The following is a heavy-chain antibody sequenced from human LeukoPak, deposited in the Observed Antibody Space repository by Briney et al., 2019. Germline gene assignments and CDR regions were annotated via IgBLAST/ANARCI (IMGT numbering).Heavy chain of an antibody. CDR1: GYTFTSYY. J-gene: IGHJ5*02. CDR2: INPSGGST. D-gene: IGHD1-26*01. Sequence: GSSVKVSCKASGYTFTSYYMHWVRQAPGQGLEWMGIINPSGGSTSYAQKFQGRVTMTRDTSTSTVYMGLRSLRSDDTAVYYCARRSWDWFDPWGQGTLVTVSS. CDR3: ARRSWDWFDP. V-gene: IGHV1-46*01.